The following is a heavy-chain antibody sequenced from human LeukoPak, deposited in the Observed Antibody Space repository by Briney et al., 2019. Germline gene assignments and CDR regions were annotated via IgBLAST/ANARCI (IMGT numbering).Heavy chain of an antibody. Sequence: GGSLRLSCAASGFTFSSYSMNWVRQAPGKGLEWVANIKYDGSDKRYVDSVKGRFTVSRDNANNSLYLQMNSPRAEDTAVYYCVRGGGSFDSWGQGTLVTVSS. D-gene: IGHD3-16*01. CDR1: GFTFSSYS. J-gene: IGHJ4*02. CDR3: VRGGGSFDS. V-gene: IGHV3-7*04. CDR2: IKYDGSDK.